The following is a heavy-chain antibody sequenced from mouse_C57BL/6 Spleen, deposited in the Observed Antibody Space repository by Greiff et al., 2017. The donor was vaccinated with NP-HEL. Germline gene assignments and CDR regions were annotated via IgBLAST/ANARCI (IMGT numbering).Heavy chain of an antibody. V-gene: IGHV5-17*01. CDR3: ARGFLYYAMDY. CDR2: ISSGSSTI. Sequence: DVKLVESGGGLVKPGGSLKLSCAASGFTFSDYGMPWVRQAPEQGLEWVAYISSGSSTIYYADTVKGRFTISRDNAKNTLFLQMTSLRSEDTAMYYCARGFLYYAMDYWGQGTSVTVSS. CDR1: GFTFSDYG. J-gene: IGHJ4*01.